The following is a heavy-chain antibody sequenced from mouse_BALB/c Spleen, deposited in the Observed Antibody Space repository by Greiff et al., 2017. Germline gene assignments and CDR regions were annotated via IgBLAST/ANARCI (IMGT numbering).Heavy chain of an antibody. CDR3: AREASGGSWFAY. CDR1: GFAFSSYD. J-gene: IGHJ3*01. CDR2: ISSGGGST. Sequence: EVKLMESGGGLVKPGGSLKLSCAASGFAFSSYDMSWVRQTPEKRLEWVAYISSGGGSTYYPDSVKGRFTISRDNARNILYLQMSSLRSEDTAMYYCAREASGGSWFAYWGQGTLVTVSA. D-gene: IGHD6-1*01. V-gene: IGHV5-12-1*01.